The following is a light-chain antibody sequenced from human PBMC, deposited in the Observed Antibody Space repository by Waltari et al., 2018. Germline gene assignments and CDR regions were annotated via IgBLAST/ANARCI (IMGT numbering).Light chain of an antibody. V-gene: IGLV1-44*01. CDR3: AAWDDSLNGRVV. CDR2: SNN. Sequence: QSVLPQPPSASGTPGQRVTISCSGRSSNIGRNTVNWYQQLPGTAPKLLIYSNNQGQSGGPDRCSGAKSGTSASLAISGLQSEDEADYYCAAWDDSLNGRVVFGGGTKLTVL. CDR1: SSNIGRNT. J-gene: IGLJ2*01.